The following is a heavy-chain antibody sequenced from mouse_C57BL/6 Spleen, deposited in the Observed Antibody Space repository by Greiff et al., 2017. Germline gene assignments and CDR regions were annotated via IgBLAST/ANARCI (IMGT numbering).Heavy chain of an antibody. CDR3: ARSAQLLRYGAMDY. CDR1: GYTFTDYY. Sequence: VQLQQSGPELVKPGASVKISCKASGYTFTDYYMNWVKQSHGKSLEWIGDINPNNGGTSYNQKFKGKATLTVDKSSSTAYMERRSLTSEDSAVYYCARSAQLLRYGAMDYWGQGTSVTVSS. CDR2: INPNNGGT. D-gene: IGHD1-1*01. J-gene: IGHJ4*01. V-gene: IGHV1-26*01.